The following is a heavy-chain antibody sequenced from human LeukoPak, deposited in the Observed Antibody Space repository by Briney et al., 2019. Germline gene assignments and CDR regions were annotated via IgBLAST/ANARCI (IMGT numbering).Heavy chain of an antibody. J-gene: IGHJ4*02. V-gene: IGHV4-39*01. CDR3: ARQLLIAVSDF. CDR2: VYYSGTT. Sequence: SETLSLTCSVSGGSLSSSNYYWCWTRQPPGKGLEWIGSVYYSGTTHYNPSLKSRVTISVDTSKKQFSLKLTSVTAADTAVYYCARQLLIAVSDFWGQGTLVTVSS. CDR1: GGSLSSSNYY. D-gene: IGHD6-19*01.